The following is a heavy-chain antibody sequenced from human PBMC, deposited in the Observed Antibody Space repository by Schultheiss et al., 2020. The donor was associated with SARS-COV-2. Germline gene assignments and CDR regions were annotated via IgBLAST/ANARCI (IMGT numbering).Heavy chain of an antibody. J-gene: IGHJ4*02. D-gene: IGHD6-13*01. V-gene: IGHV4-31*01. CDR2: IYYSGST. CDR1: GGSISSGGYY. Sequence: SETLSLTCTVSGGSISSGGYYWSWIRQHPGKGLEWIGYIYYSGSTYYNPSLKSLVTISVDTSKNQFSLKLSSVTAADTAVYYCAKESQYGSSSWYGHPDYWGQGTLVTVSS. CDR3: AKESQYGSSSWYGHPDY.